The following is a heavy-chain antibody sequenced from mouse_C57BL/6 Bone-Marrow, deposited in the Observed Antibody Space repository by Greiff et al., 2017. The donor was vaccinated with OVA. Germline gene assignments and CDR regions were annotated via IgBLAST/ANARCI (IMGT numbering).Heavy chain of an antibody. CDR2: INPNYGTT. Sequence: EVQLKESGPELVKPGASVKISCKASGYSFTDYNMNWVKQSNGKSLEWIGVINPNYGTTSYNQKFKGKATLTVDQSSSTAYMQLNSLTSEDSAVYYCARYSTVVAFYAMDYWGQGTSVTVSS. CDR3: ARYSTVVAFYAMDY. CDR1: GYSFTDYN. V-gene: IGHV1-39*01. J-gene: IGHJ4*01. D-gene: IGHD1-1*01.